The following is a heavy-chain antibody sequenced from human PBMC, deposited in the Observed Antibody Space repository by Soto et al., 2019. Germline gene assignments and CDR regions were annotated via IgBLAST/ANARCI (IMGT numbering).Heavy chain of an antibody. J-gene: IGHJ4*03. CDR1: GGSIISYY. CDR2: IYYSGST. D-gene: IGHD3-10*01. CDR3: AGELLCFGAWEY. Sequence: PSETLSLTCTVSGGSIISYYWSWIRQPPWKGLEWIGYIYYSGSTNYNPSLKSRVTISVDTSKNQFSLKLSSVTAADTAVYYCAGELLCFGAWEYWGKGARVTVPS. V-gene: IGHV4-59*01.